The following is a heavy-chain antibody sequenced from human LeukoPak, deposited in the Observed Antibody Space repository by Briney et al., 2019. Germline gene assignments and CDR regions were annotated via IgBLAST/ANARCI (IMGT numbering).Heavy chain of an antibody. Sequence: ASVKVSCKASGYTFTSYYMHWVRQAPGQGLEWMGKINPSGGSTSYAQKFQGRVTMTRDMSTSTDYMELSSLRSEDTAVYYCARDNSVEDTAWWFDPWGQGTLVTVSS. CDR2: INPSGGST. V-gene: IGHV1-46*01. J-gene: IGHJ5*02. CDR3: ARDNSVEDTAWWFDP. D-gene: IGHD4-23*01. CDR1: GYTFTSYY.